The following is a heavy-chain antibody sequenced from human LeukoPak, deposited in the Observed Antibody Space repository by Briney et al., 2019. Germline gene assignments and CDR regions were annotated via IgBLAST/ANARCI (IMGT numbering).Heavy chain of an antibody. CDR3: ARAHPKREAFDI. CDR2: ISWNSGSI. J-gene: IGHJ3*02. D-gene: IGHD1-26*01. CDR1: GFTFDDYA. Sequence: QPGGSLRLSCAASGFTFDDYAMHWVRQGPGKGLEWVSGISWNSGSIGYVDSVKGRFTISRDNAKNSLYLQMNSLRAEDTAVYYCARAHPKREAFDIWGQGTMVTVSS. V-gene: IGHV3-9*01.